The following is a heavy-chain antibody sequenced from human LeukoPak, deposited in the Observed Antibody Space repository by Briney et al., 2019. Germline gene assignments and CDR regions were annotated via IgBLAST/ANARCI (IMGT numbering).Heavy chain of an antibody. CDR2: INHGGST. CDR1: GESFSDYY. J-gene: IGHJ6*03. CDR3: ARGLTSTWNRYYYMDV. V-gene: IGHV4-34*01. Sequence: SETLSLTCAVYGESFSDYYWSWIRQPPGKGLEWIGEINHGGSTNYNPSLKSRVTISVDTSKNQFSLNLSSVTAADTAVYYCARGLTSTWNRYYYMDVWGKGTTVTVSS. D-gene: IGHD1-1*01.